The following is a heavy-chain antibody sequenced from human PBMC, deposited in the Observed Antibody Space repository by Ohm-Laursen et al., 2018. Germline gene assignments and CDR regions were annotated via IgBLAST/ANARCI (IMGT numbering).Heavy chain of an antibody. CDR1: GFTFSSFY. CDR3: ARDRQWGYFDY. J-gene: IGHJ4*02. Sequence: GSLRLSCTASGFTFSSFYMHWVRQAPGKGLEWVSRISDDATSTNYVGSVKGRFTISRDNAKNSLYLQMNSLRAEDTAVYYCARDRQWGYFDYWGQGTLVTVSS. V-gene: IGHV3-74*01. CDR2: ISDDATST. D-gene: IGHD3-16*01.